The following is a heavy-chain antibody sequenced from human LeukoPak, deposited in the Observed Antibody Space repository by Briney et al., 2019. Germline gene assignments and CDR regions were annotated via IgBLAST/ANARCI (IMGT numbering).Heavy chain of an antibody. D-gene: IGHD3-10*01. J-gene: IGHJ5*02. CDR1: GGSITSSSYY. Sequence: SSETLSLTCTVSGGSITSSSYYWSWIRQPAGKALEWLGRIHTSGSTNHNPSLKSRVILSLDTSNNHFSLKLISVTAADTAVYYCARDSGTTGEVKFDPWGQGMLVTVSS. CDR3: ARDSGTTGEVKFDP. CDR2: IHTSGST. V-gene: IGHV4-61*02.